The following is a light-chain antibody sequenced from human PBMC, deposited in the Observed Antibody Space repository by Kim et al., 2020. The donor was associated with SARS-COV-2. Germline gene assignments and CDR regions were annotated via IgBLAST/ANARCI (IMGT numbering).Light chain of an antibody. CDR3: QQYGSTRLT. J-gene: IGKJ5*01. Sequence: EIVLTQSPGILSLSPGESVTLSCRASESVSSSYLAWYQQKSGQAPRLLIYAASSRATGIPGRFSGRGSGTAFILTISRVEPEDSAVYYCQQYGSTRLTFGQGTRLEIK. CDR2: AAS. CDR1: ESVSSSY. V-gene: IGKV3-20*01.